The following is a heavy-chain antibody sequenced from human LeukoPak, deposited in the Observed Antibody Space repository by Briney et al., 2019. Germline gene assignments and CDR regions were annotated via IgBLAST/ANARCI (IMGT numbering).Heavy chain of an antibody. CDR2: INPNSGGT. D-gene: IGHD3-10*01. CDR1: GYTFTGYY. J-gene: IGHJ4*02. CDR3: VRDSPDYYGSGRPLGY. Sequence: ASVKVSCKASGYTFTGYYMHWVRQAPGQGLEWMGWINPNSGGTNYAQKFQGRVTMTRDTSISTAYMELSRLRSDDTAVYYCVRDSPDYYGSGRPLGYWGQGTLVTVSS. V-gene: IGHV1-2*02.